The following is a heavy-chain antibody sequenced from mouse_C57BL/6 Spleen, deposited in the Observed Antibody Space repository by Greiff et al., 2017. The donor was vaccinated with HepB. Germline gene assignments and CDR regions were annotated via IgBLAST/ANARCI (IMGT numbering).Heavy chain of an antibody. D-gene: IGHD3-2*02. CDR2: IHPNSGST. CDR3: ARSLSNYFDY. V-gene: IGHV1-64*01. CDR1: GYTFTSYW. Sequence: QVQLQQSGAELVKPGASVKLSCKASGYTFTSYWMHWVKQRPGQGLEWIGMIHPNSGSTNYNEKFKSKATLTVDKSSSTAYMQLSSLTSEDSAVYYCARSLSNYFDYWGQGTTLTVSS. J-gene: IGHJ2*01.